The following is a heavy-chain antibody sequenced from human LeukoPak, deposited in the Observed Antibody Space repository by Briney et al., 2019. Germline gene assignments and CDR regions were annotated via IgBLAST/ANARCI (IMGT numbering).Heavy chain of an antibody. CDR3: ASTKMVTGFDY. CDR2: IYTSGST. D-gene: IGHD5-18*01. CDR1: GGPISSYY. J-gene: IGHJ4*02. Sequence: SETLSLTCTVSGGPISSYYWSWIRQPAGKGLEWIGRIYTSGSTNYNPSLKSRVTMSVDTSKNQFSLKLSSVTAADTAVYYCASTKMVTGFDYWGQGTLVTVSS. V-gene: IGHV4-4*07.